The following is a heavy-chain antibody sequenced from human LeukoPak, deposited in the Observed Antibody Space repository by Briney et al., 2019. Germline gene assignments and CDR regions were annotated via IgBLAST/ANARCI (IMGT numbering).Heavy chain of an antibody. CDR2: ISSSGSTI. CDR3: ARDQIQLWSRYYYGMGV. V-gene: IGHV3-48*03. D-gene: IGHD5-18*01. J-gene: IGHJ6*02. CDR1: GFTFSSYE. Sequence: GGSLRLSCAASGFTFSSYEMNWVRQAPGKGLEWVSYISSSGSTIYYADSVKGRFTISRDNAKNSLYLQMNSLRAEDTAVYYCARDQIQLWSRYYYGMGVWGQGTTVTVSS.